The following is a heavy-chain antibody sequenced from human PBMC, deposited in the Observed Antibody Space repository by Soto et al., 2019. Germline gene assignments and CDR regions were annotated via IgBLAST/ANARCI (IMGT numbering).Heavy chain of an antibody. D-gene: IGHD3-10*01. Sequence: WETLSLTCAVYGGSFSGYYWSWIRQPPGKGLEWIGEINHSGSTNYNPSLKSRVTISVDTSKNQFSLKLSSVTAADTAVYYCARFKEYNWFDPWGQGTLVTVSS. CDR2: INHSGST. CDR1: GGSFSGYY. CDR3: ARFKEYNWFDP. V-gene: IGHV4-34*01. J-gene: IGHJ5*02.